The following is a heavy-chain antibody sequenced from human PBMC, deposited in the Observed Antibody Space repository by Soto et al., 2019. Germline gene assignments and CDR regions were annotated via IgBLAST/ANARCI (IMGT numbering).Heavy chain of an antibody. CDR1: GGTFRTFG. D-gene: IGHD2-21*01. Sequence: QGQLVQSGAEVRKPGSSVKVSCKVSGGTFRTFGMTWVRQAPGQGLEWMGAISPHFGTPKYAQKFQGRVSSTADESTGTAYMEIANRRADDSACYYCAQPSPGVCGGEPCYRPDRWVDLWGQGAHISVSS. CDR3: AQPSPGVCGGEPCYRPDRWVDL. J-gene: IGHJ5*02. V-gene: IGHV1-69*01. CDR2: ISPHFGTP.